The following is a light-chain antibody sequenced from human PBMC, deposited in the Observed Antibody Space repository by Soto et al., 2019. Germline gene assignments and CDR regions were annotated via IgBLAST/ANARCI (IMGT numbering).Light chain of an antibody. CDR3: QSYDSSRGV. J-gene: IGLJ1*01. V-gene: IGLV1-40*01. Sequence: QSVLTQPPSVSGAPGQRVTISCTGGSSNIGAGYDVHWYQQLPGTAPKLLIYGNSNRPSGVPDRFSGSKSGTSASLAITGLQAEDEADYYCQSYDSSRGVFGTGTKVTVL. CDR1: SSNIGAGYD. CDR2: GNS.